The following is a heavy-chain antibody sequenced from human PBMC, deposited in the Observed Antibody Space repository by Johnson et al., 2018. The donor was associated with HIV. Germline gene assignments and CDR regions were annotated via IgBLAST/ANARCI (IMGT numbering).Heavy chain of an antibody. CDR2: MSYDGINK. J-gene: IGHJ3*02. Sequence: QVQLVESGGGVVQPGRSLRLSCAASGFTFSSNPMHCVRQAPGKGLEWVAVMSYDGINKYYADSVKGRFTISRDNSKNTLYLQMNSLRAEDTAVYYFAKERAYIRTFDIWGQGTLVTVSS. CDR1: GFTFSSNP. V-gene: IGHV3-30-3*01. CDR3: AKERAYIRTFDI. D-gene: IGHD5-18*01.